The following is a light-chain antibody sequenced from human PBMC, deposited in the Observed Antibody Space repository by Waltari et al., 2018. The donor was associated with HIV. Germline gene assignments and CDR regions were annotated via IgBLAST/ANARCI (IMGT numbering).Light chain of an antibody. Sequence: QPVLTQPLSASETPGHSLNISCSGGNSNIGRNFVFWYPQVTDMAPKLIVYRNDQWPSGVSDRFSGSRSGTSASLVISGLRAEDEAHYYCASWDDGLRGHVFGSGTTVFV. J-gene: IGLJ1*01. CDR1: NSNIGRNF. V-gene: IGLV1-47*01. CDR3: ASWDDGLRGHV. CDR2: RND.